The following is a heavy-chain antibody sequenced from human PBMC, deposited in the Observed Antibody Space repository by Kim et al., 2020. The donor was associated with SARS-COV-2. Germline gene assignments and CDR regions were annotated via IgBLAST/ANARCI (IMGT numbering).Heavy chain of an antibody. Sequence: GGSLRLSCAASGFTFSSYWVNWVRQAPGKGLLWVSRLNGDGSDTNYVGSVKGRFTISRDNAKNTLYLEMKSLRVDDTAVYYCARGTFASGVDLWGQGTTVTVSS. J-gene: IGHJ6*02. CDR2: LNGDGSDT. CDR1: GFTFSSYW. V-gene: IGHV3-74*01. CDR3: ARGTFASGVDL.